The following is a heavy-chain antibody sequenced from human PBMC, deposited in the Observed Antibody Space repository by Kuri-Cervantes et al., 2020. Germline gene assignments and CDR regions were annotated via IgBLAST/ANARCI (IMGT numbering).Heavy chain of an antibody. Sequence: SVKVSCKASGGTFSSYAISWVRQAPGQGLEWMGGIIPIFGTANYAQRFQGRVTITADESTSTAYMELSSLRSEDTTVYYCARDSGYYDFWSGYSNNWFEPWGQGTLVTVSS. D-gene: IGHD3-3*01. J-gene: IGHJ5*02. CDR3: ARDSGYYDFWSGYSNNWFEP. CDR1: GGTFSSYA. CDR2: IIPIFGTA. V-gene: IGHV1-69*13.